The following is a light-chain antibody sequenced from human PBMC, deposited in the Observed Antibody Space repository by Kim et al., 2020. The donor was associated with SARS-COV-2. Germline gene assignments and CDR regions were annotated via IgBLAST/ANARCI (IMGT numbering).Light chain of an antibody. CDR2: LNSDGSH. CDR3: QTWDTGIRV. CDR1: SGHSTYA. V-gene: IGLV4-69*01. J-gene: IGLJ3*02. Sequence: SVKLTGILTSGHSTYAIAWHQQQPEKGPRFLMKLNSDGSHRKGDGIPDRFSGSSSGTERYLTISSLQAEDEADYYCQTWDTGIRVFGGGTQLTVL.